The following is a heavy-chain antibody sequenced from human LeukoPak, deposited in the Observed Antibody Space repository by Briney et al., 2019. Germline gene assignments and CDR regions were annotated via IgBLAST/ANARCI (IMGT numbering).Heavy chain of an antibody. D-gene: IGHD6-19*01. CDR1: VYTFITYG. CDR2: MNPNSGYT. CDR3: ARVAGSIDY. Sequence: ASVNVSCKASVYTFITYGFNWVGLATGQGLEWMGWMNPNSGYTGYAQKFQGRVTITRDTSISTAYMELSSLRSEDTSEYYCARVAGSIDYWGQGTLVTVSS. J-gene: IGHJ4*02. V-gene: IGHV1-8*03.